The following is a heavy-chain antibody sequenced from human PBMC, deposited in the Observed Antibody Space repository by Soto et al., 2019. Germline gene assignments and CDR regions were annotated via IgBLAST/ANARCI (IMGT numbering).Heavy chain of an antibody. CDR1: GGPFSGYY. D-gene: IGHD6-13*01. CDR3: ARGRGYRAAAADN. Sequence: SETLSLTCAVYGGPFSGYYWSWIRQPPGKGLEWIGEINHSGSTNYNPSLKSRVTISVDTSKNQFSLKLSSVTAADTAVYYCARGRGYRAAAADNWGQGTLVTVSS. CDR2: INHSGST. V-gene: IGHV4-34*01. J-gene: IGHJ4*02.